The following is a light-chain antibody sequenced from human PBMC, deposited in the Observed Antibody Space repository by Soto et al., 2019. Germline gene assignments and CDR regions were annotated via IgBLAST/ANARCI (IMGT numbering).Light chain of an antibody. CDR2: GAS. CDR1: QTIRSNY. CDR3: QQYGSSPWT. V-gene: IGKV3-20*01. J-gene: IGKJ1*01. Sequence: ETVLTQSPGTLSLSPGERATLSCRASQTIRSNYLAWYRQTPGQAPRLLIYGASNRAPGIADRFSVSGSGKDLTLIISRLEPEDFELYSCQQYGSSPWTFGQGTKVEIK.